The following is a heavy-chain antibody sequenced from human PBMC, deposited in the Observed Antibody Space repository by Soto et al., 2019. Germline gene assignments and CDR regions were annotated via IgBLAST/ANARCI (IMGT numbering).Heavy chain of an antibody. V-gene: IGHV4-34*01. Sequence: QVHLEQWGAGLLKPSETLSLTCAVYGGSLSGYFWSWVRQPPGKGLECIGEINHSGSTNYNPSLKSRVTISVDTSKHQFSLRLSSMTAADSAIYYCASYHYYDFWIGSRHYMDVWGKGTTVTVSS. CDR2: INHSGST. D-gene: IGHD3-3*01. CDR3: ASYHYYDFWIGSRHYMDV. CDR1: GGSLSGYF. J-gene: IGHJ6*03.